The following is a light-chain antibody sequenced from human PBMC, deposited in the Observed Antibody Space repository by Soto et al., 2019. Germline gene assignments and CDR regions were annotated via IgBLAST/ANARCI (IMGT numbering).Light chain of an antibody. CDR1: QSISSN. CDR2: DAS. V-gene: IGKV3-15*01. CDR3: QQYSNWPET. J-gene: IGKJ1*01. Sequence: EIVMPQSPASLSVSPGDRASLSCRASQSISSNLAWYQQKPGQAPRLLIYDASTRATGIPARFSGGGSGTDFTLTISSLQSEDFAVYYCQQYSNWPETFGQGTKVDIK.